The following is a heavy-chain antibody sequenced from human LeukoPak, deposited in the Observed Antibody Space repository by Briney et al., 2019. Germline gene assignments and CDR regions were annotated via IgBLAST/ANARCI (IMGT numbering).Heavy chain of an antibody. CDR2: IYSGGNT. CDR3: ARDGVDCSGGSCRTHNWFDP. CDR1: GFTVSSNY. J-gene: IGHJ5*02. V-gene: IGHV3-53*01. D-gene: IGHD2-15*01. Sequence: PGGSLRLSCAASGFTVSSNYMSWVRQAPGKGLEWVSVIYSGGNTYYADPVKGRFTISRDNSKNTLYLQMDSLRAEDTAVYYCARDGVDCSGGSCRTHNWFDPWGQGTLVTVSS.